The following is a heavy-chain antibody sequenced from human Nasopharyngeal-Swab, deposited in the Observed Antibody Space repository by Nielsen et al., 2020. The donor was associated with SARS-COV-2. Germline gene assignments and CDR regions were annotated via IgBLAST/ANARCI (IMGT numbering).Heavy chain of an antibody. CDR1: GGSISSGGYY. Sequence: SETLSLTCAVSGGSISSGGYYWSWIRQPPGRGLEWIGYIYYSGSTNYNPSLKSRVTISVDTSKNQFSLKLSSVTAADTAVYYCARETKKFDFDYWGQGTLVTVSS. J-gene: IGHJ4*02. D-gene: IGHD1-7*01. CDR2: IYYSGST. CDR3: ARETKKFDFDY. V-gene: IGHV4-61*08.